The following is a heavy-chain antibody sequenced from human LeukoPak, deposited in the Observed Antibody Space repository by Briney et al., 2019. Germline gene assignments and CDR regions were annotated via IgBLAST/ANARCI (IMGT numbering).Heavy chain of an antibody. CDR2: SIPILGIA. CDR1: GGTFSSYA. J-gene: IGHJ5*02. V-gene: IGHV1-69*04. CDR3: ARDQNP. Sequence: SVKVSCKASGGTFSSYAISWVRQAPGQGGEWLGTSIPILGIANYAQKFQGRATIPADKSTSTAYMEQSSLSSEDTAVYYCARDQNPWGQGTLVTVSS.